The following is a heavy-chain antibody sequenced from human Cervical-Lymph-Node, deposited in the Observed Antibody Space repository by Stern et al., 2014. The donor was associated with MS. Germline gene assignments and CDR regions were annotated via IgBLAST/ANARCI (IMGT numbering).Heavy chain of an antibody. CDR2: IDHSGGT. J-gene: IGHJ4*02. D-gene: IGHD6-13*01. Sequence: QVQLQQWGAGLLKPSETLSLTCAVYGGSFSGYYCSWIRQSPGKGLEWIGDIDHSGGTNYTPSLKSRVTMLLDTSKKQFSLTLTSVTAADTAVYYCARGLYSSNWAHGYWGQGTLVTVSS. CDR3: ARGLYSSNWAHGY. CDR1: GGSFSGYY. V-gene: IGHV4-34*01.